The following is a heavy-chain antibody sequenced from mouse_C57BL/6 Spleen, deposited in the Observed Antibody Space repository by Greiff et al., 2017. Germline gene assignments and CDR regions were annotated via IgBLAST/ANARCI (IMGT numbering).Heavy chain of an antibody. Sequence: QVQLQPPGAELARRGASVKLSCKASGYTFTSYGISWVKQRTGPGLEWIGEIYPRGGNPNYNEKFKGKATLTADKSSSTAYIELRSLTSEDSAVYFCAREDSSGYIYAMDYWGQGTSVTVSS. J-gene: IGHJ4*01. CDR2: IYPRGGNP. D-gene: IGHD3-2*02. CDR3: AREDSSGYIYAMDY. V-gene: IGHV1-81*01. CDR1: GYTFTSYG.